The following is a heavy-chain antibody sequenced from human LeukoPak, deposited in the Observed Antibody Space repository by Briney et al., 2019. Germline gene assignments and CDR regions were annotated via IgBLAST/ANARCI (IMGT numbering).Heavy chain of an antibody. CDR2: INPNSGGT. CDR1: GYTFTGYY. D-gene: IGHD2-2*01. Sequence: ASVKVSCKASGYTFTGYYMHWVRQAPGQGLEWMGWINPNSGGTNYAQKFQGGVTMTRDTSISTAYMELSRLRSDDTAVYYCARVKWAVYQLLDYRGQGTLVTVSS. CDR3: ARVKWAVYQLLDY. J-gene: IGHJ4*02. V-gene: IGHV1-2*02.